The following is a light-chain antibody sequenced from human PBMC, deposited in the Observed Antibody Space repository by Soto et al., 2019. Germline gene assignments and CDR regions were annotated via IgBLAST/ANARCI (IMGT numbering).Light chain of an antibody. CDR1: SSNIGAGYD. V-gene: IGLV1-40*01. J-gene: IGLJ1*01. CDR2: GNS. Sequence: QSALAQPPSVSGAPGQKVTISCTGSSSNIGAGYDLHWYQQLPGTAPKLLLYGNSNRPSGVPDRFSGSKSGTSASLAITGLQAEDEADYYCQSYDNSLSAYVFGTGTKGTVL. CDR3: QSYDNSLSAYV.